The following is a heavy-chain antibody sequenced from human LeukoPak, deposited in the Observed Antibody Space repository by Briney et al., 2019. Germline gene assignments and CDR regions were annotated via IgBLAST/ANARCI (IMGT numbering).Heavy chain of an antibody. CDR2: ISYDGSNK. Sequence: GGSLRLSCAASGFTFSSYGMHWVRQAPGKGLEWVAVISYDGSNKYYADSVKGRSTISRDNSKNTLYLQMNSLRAEDTAVYYCARDSRPDYGGKPSAADYWGQGTLVTVSS. V-gene: IGHV3-30*03. J-gene: IGHJ4*02. CDR3: ARDSRPDYGGKPSAADY. D-gene: IGHD4-23*01. CDR1: GFTFSSYG.